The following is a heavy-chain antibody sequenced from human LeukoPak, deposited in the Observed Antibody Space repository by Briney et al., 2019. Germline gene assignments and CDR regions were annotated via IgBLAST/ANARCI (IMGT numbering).Heavy chain of an antibody. D-gene: IGHD2-2*01. V-gene: IGHV1-58*01. CDR2: IVVGSGNT. CDR1: GFTFTSSA. Sequence: GTSVKVSCKASGFTFTSSAVQWVRQARGQRLEWIGWIVVGSGNTNYAQKFQERVTITRDMSTSTAYMELSSLRSEDTAVYYCAADLRGIVVVPAGYWGQGTLVTVSS. CDR3: AADLRGIVVVPAGY. J-gene: IGHJ4*02.